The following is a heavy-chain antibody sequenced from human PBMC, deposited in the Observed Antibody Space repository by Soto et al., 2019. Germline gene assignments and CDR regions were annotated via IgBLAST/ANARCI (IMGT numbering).Heavy chain of an antibody. CDR1: GFPFTNYW. CDR2: ISPDGSDV. D-gene: IGHD2-8*02. CDR3: ACWGHIVPVAPSDFDR. V-gene: IGHV3-74*01. Sequence: QVVESGGGIVPPWGSLRLSCAASGFPFTNYWMNWVRQTPGKGLMWVSRISPDGSDVGYADSVEVRFTVYRDNAKNTLYLQMHSLRAEDTAMYYCACWGHIVPVAPSDFDRWGQGTLVTVSS. J-gene: IGHJ4*02.